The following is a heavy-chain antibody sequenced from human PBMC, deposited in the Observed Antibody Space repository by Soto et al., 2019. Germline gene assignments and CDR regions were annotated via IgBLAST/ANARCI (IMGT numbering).Heavy chain of an antibody. J-gene: IGHJ6*02. CDR2: IYYSGST. V-gene: IGHV4-39*01. D-gene: IGHD2-15*01. CDR1: GGSISSSSYY. CDR3: ARQLPYGGNSYYGMDV. Sequence: ASETLSLASTVSGGSISSSSYYWGWIRQPPGKGLEWIGSIYYSGSTYYNPSLKSRVTISVDTSKNQFSLKASDTAIYYCARQLPYGGNSYYGMDVWGQGTTVTVSS.